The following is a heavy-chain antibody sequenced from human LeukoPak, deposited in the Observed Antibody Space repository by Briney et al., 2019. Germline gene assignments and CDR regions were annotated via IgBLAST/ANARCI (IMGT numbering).Heavy chain of an antibody. CDR2: IKQDGSEK. D-gene: IGHD5-18*01. V-gene: IGHV3-7*01. CDR1: GFTFSSYW. J-gene: IGHJ4*02. CDR3: ARARIQLWLLEFDY. Sequence: PGGSLRLSCAASGFTFSSYWMSWVRQAPGKGLEWVANIKQDGSEKYYVDSVKGRFTISRDNAKNSLYLQMNSQRAEDTAVYYCARARIQLWLLEFDYWGQGTLVTVSS.